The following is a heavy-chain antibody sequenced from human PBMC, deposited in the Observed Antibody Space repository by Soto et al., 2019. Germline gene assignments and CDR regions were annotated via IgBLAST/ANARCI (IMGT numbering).Heavy chain of an antibody. CDR3: ARARVSTRPLPPNSCNWFDP. CDR1: GYTFTSYG. J-gene: IGHJ5*02. CDR2: IRAYNGDT. Sequence: QVQLVQSGPDVKKPGASVKVSCKTSGYTFTSYGISWVGQAPGQGLEWMGWIRAYNGDTHYAQRLQGRVTMTTDTSTSTAYMELRSMRSDDTAGYCCARARVSTRPLPPNSCNWFDPGGQGTLVPVSS. V-gene: IGHV1-18*01.